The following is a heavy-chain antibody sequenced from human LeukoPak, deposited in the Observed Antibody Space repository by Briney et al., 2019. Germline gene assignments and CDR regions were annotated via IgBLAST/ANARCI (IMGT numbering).Heavy chain of an antibody. Sequence: SETLSLTCTVSGGSISSYYWSWIRQPPGKGLEWIGYIHYSGSTHYNPSLKSRVTISVDTSKNQVSLKLRSVTAADTAVYYCARDRFNYDILTGPYYYYYYMDVWGKGTTVTVSS. CDR3: ARDRFNYDILTGPYYYYYYMDV. D-gene: IGHD3-9*01. CDR2: IHYSGST. CDR1: GGSISSYY. V-gene: IGHV4-59*01. J-gene: IGHJ6*03.